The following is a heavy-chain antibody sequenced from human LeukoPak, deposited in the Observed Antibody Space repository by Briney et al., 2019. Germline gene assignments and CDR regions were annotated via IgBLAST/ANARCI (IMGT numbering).Heavy chain of an antibody. CDR2: ISGGGGDT. Sequence: GGSLRLSCAASGFTFSDYYMSWVRQTPVKGLEWVSIISGGGGDTDYADSVKGRFTISRDYSKNTLFLQMNSLRAEDTAVYYCAKHGGYSSGWYVFALDYWGQGTLVTVSS. V-gene: IGHV3-23*01. J-gene: IGHJ4*02. CDR1: GFTFSDYY. CDR3: AKHGGYSSGWYVFALDY. D-gene: IGHD6-19*01.